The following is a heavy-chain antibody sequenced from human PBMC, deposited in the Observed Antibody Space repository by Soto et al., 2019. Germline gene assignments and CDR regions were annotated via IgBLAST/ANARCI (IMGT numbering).Heavy chain of an antibody. CDR1: GGSISSGDYF. Sequence: QVRLQESGPGLVKPSQTLSLTCTVSGGSISSGDYFWSWARQPPGKGLEWIGYIYYTGRTSYNPSLKSRINMSVDTSKNQFSPKVSSVTAADTAVYFCARDDGYYRLYEYWGQGTLVTVSS. CDR2: IYYTGRT. V-gene: IGHV4-30-4*01. J-gene: IGHJ4*02. CDR3: ARDDGYYRLYEY. D-gene: IGHD3-3*01.